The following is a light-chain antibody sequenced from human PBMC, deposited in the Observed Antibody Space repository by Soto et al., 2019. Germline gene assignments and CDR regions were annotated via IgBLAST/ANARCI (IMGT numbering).Light chain of an antibody. CDR3: SSYTISTTLV. CDR2: EVS. Sequence: QSALTQPASVSGSPGQSITISCTGTSSDVGGYDSVSWYQQHPGKAPKVMIYEVSNRPSGVSNRFSGSKSGNTASLTISGLHAEDEAYYYCSSYTISTTLVFGTGTKVTVL. CDR1: SSDVGGYDS. J-gene: IGLJ1*01. V-gene: IGLV2-14*01.